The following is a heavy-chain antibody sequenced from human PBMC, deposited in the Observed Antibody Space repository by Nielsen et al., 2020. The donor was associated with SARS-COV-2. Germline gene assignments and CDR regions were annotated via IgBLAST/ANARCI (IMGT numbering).Heavy chain of an antibody. J-gene: IGHJ4*02. CDR2: IYYSGST. CDR3: GGEELFGFDY. D-gene: IGHD1-7*01. V-gene: IGHV4-39*01. CDR1: GGSISSSSYY. Sequence: SETLSLTCTVSGGSISSSSYYWGWIRQPPGKGLEWIGSIYYSGSTYYNPSLKSRVTISVDTSKNQFSLKLSSVTAADTAVYYCGGEELFGFDYWGQGTLVTVSS.